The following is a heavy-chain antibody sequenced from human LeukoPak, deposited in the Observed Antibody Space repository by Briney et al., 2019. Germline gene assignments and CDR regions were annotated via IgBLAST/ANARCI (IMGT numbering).Heavy chain of an antibody. V-gene: IGHV3-66*01. CDR1: GFTVSSNY. J-gene: IGHJ4*02. CDR2: IYSGGST. Sequence: GGSLRLSCAASGFTVSSNYMSWVRQAPGKGLEWVSVIYSGGSTYYADSVKGRFTISRDNSKNTLYLQMNSLRAEDTAVYYCARDRVGDPLDYWGQGTLVTVSS. CDR3: ARDRVGDPLDY.